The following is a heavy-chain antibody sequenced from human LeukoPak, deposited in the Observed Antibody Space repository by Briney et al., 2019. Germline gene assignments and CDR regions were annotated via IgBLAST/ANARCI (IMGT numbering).Heavy chain of an antibody. CDR2: IYHSGSS. CDR3: ARDPAVAGKAFDF. Sequence: PSDTLSLTCSVSGFPITTGYYWDWIRQSPGKGLEWIGKIYHSGSSYYNPSFKSRVTISLDTSKNQFSLRVTSVTAADTAVYFCARDPAVAGKAFDFWGQGIPVTISS. CDR1: GFPITTGYY. J-gene: IGHJ4*02. V-gene: IGHV4-38-2*02. D-gene: IGHD6-19*01.